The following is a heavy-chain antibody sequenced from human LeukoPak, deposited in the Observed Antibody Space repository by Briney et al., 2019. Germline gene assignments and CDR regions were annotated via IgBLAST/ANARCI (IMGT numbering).Heavy chain of an antibody. CDR2: MNPNNGAT. V-gene: IGHV1-8*01. J-gene: IGHJ4*02. Sequence: ASVKVSCKASGYTFTTNHINWVRQATGQGLEWMGWMNPNNGATGYAQKFQGRVTMTRDTSTSTAYMELSSLRSEDTAVYYCARGVGAVGDYWGQGTLVTVSS. CDR3: ARGVGAVGDY. CDR1: GYTFTTNH. D-gene: IGHD3-3*01.